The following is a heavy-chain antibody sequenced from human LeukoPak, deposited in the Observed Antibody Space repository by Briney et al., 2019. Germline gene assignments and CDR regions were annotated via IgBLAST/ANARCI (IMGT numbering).Heavy chain of an antibody. Sequence: PGESLKISCKGSGYSVSDYWIGWVRQLPGKGLEGMGIIYPGDSDTRYSPSFQGQVTMSADESISTAYLQWSSLTASDTAMYYCARQSDYNILTGYHKGHLDYWGQGTLVTVSS. D-gene: IGHD3-9*01. V-gene: IGHV5-51*01. CDR2: IYPGDSDT. CDR3: ARQSDYNILTGYHKGHLDY. J-gene: IGHJ4*02. CDR1: GYSVSDYW.